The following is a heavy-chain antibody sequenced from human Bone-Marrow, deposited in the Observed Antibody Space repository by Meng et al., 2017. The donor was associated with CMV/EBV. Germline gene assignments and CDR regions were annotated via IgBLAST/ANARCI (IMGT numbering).Heavy chain of an antibody. CDR1: GFTVSSNY. CDR2: IYSGGST. CDR3: ARDGSSSFYFAY. Sequence: ESLKISCAASGFTVSSNYMSWVRQAPGKGLEWVSVIYSGGSTYYADSVKGRFTISRDNSKNTLYLQMNSLRAEDTAVYYCARDGSSSFYFAYWGQGPRVTCSS. J-gene: IGHJ4*02. D-gene: IGHD6-6*01. V-gene: IGHV3-66*02.